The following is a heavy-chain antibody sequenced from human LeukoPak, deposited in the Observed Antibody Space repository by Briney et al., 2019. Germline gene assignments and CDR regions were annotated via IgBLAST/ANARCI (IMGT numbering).Heavy chain of an antibody. CDR1: GFTFSRCW. CDR2: IKQDGGET. D-gene: IGHD6-13*01. V-gene: IGHV3-7*01. J-gene: IGHJ4*02. Sequence: GGSLRLSCAASGFTFSRCWMAWVRQAPGKGLEWVANIKQDGGETYYMDSVQGRFTISRDNSKNSLYLHMNSLRAEDTAVYYCARDYQYSSSWSLFDYWGQGTLVTVSS. CDR3: ARDYQYSSSWSLFDY.